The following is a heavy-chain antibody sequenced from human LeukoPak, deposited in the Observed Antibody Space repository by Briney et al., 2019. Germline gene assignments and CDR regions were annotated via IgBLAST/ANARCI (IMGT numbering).Heavy chain of an antibody. CDR3: AKEKAIGTINYGLDV. D-gene: IGHD1-1*01. CDR2: IAYDGSSQ. V-gene: IGHV3-30*18. Sequence: GRSLRLSCAASGFIFDTYGMLWVRQAPGKGLEWVAVIAYDGSSQYHADSVQGRFTISRDNSKNTLYLQMNSPRGEATAVYYCAKEKAIGTINYGLDVWGQGTTVTVSS. CDR1: GFIFDTYG. J-gene: IGHJ6*02.